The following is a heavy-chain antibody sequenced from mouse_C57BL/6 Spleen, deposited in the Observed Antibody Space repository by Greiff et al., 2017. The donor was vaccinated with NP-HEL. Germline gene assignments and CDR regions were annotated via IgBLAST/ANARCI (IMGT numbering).Heavy chain of an antibody. CDR2: ISYDGSN. Sequence: ESGPGLVKPSQSLSLTCSVTGYSITSGYYWNWIRQFPGNKLEWMGYISYDGSNNYNPSLKNRISITRDTSKNQFFLKLNSVTTEDTATYYCARGYSNYRYYAMDYWGQGTSVTVSS. V-gene: IGHV3-6*01. J-gene: IGHJ4*01. CDR3: ARGYSNYRYYAMDY. D-gene: IGHD2-5*01. CDR1: GYSITSGYY.